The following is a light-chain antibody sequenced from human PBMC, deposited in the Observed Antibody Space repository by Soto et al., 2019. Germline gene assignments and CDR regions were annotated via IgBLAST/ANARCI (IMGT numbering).Light chain of an antibody. CDR1: QSISNF. CDR2: AAS. CDR3: QQSYDTPLT. Sequence: DIQMTQSPSSLSASVGDRVTITCRASQSISNFLNWYQQEPGKAPKLLIYAASSLQSGVPSRFSGSGSGTDFTLTISILQPEDFATYCCQQSYDTPLTFGQGTRLEIK. V-gene: IGKV1-39*01. J-gene: IGKJ5*01.